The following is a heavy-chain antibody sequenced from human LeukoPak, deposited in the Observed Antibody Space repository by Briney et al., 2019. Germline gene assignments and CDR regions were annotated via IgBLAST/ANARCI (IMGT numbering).Heavy chain of an antibody. CDR1: GYTFTGYY. V-gene: IGHV1-2*02. J-gene: IGHJ4*02. D-gene: IGHD3-16*02. Sequence: ASVKVSCKASGYTFTGYYMHWVRKAPGQGLEWMGWINPNSGGTNYAQKFQGRVTMTRDTSISTAYMELSRLRSDDTAVYYCTIMITFGGVIVSDYWGQGTLVTVSS. CDR2: INPNSGGT. CDR3: TIMITFGGVIVSDY.